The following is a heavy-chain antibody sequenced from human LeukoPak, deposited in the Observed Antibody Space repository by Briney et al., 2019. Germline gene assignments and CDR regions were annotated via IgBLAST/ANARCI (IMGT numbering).Heavy chain of an antibody. D-gene: IGHD3-16*02. CDR2: MNPNSGNT. Sequence: GASVKVSCKASGYTFTSYDINWVRQATGQGLEWMGWMNPNSGNTGYAQKFQGRVTMTRNTSISTAYMELSSLRSEDTAVYYCARATGTSMITFGGVIVITEYYFDYWGQGTLVTVSS. CDR1: GYTFTSYD. J-gene: IGHJ4*02. CDR3: ARATGTSMITFGGVIVITEYYFDY. V-gene: IGHV1-8*01.